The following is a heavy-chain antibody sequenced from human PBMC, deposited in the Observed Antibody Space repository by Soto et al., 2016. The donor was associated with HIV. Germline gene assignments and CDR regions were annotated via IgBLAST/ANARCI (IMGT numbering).Heavy chain of an antibody. J-gene: IGHJ4*02. V-gene: IGHV3-23*01. CDR2: ISDAVTGNT. Sequence: EVQLLESGGDLVQPGGSLRLSCAASGFRFRDYTMIWVRQAPGKGLEWISTISDAVTGNTHYVDSVKGRFTISRDDSRNTVYLQMNNLRVEDTAAYYCSVWYLQIYFDYVGPGNPGRRLL. D-gene: IGHD2-15*01. CDR1: GFRFRDYT. CDR3: SVWYLQIYFDY.